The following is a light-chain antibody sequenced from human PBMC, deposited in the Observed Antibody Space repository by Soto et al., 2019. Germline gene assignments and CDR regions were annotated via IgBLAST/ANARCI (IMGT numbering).Light chain of an antibody. CDR2: GAS. Sequence: EIVLTQSPGTLSLSPGERATLSCRASQSVSSSYLAWYQQKPGQAPMLLMYGASSRATGIPDRFSGGGSGTDFTITISRLEPADVAVYYCQQFGISPYTFGQGTKLEIK. J-gene: IGKJ2*01. V-gene: IGKV3-20*01. CDR3: QQFGISPYT. CDR1: QSVSSSY.